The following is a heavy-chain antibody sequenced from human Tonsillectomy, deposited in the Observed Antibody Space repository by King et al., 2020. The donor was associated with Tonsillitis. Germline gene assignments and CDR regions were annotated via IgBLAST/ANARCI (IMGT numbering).Heavy chain of an antibody. D-gene: IGHD3-22*01. CDR1: GYTFTGYY. CDR3: ARDQPPPYYYDNSGYDLVYYYGMDV. J-gene: IGHJ6*02. V-gene: IGHV1-2*02. CDR2: INPNSGGT. Sequence: EQLVQSGAEVKKPGASVKVSCKASGYTFTGYYMHWVRQAPGQGLEWMGWINPNSGGTNYVQKLQGRVTMTRDTSISTAYMELSGLRSDDTAVYYCARDQPPPYYYDNSGYDLVYYYGMDVWGQGTTVTVSS.